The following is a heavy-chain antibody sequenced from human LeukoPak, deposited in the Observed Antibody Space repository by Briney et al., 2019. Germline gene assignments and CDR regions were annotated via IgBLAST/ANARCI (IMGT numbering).Heavy chain of an antibody. CDR1: GFTFSSYA. Sequence: PGGSLRLSCAASGFTFSSYAMHWVRQAPGKGLEWVAVISYDGSNKYYADSVKGRFTISRDNSKNTLYLQMNSLRAEDTAVYYCARESYRFGEFYFDHWGQGTLVTVSS. CDR2: ISYDGSNK. D-gene: IGHD3-10*01. V-gene: IGHV3-30*04. CDR3: ARESYRFGEFYFDH. J-gene: IGHJ4*02.